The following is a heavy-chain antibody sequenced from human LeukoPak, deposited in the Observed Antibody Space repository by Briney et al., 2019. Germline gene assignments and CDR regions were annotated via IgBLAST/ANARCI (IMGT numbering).Heavy chain of an antibody. CDR2: ISAYNGNT. V-gene: IGHV1-18*01. Sequence: ASVKVSCKASGYTFTSYGISWVRQAPGQGLEWVGWISAYNGNTNYAQKLQGRVTMTTDTSTSTAYMVLRSLRSDDTAVYYCARDLRGMATPYFDYWGQGTLVTVSS. CDR1: GYTFTSYG. J-gene: IGHJ4*02. D-gene: IGHD5-24*01. CDR3: ARDLRGMATPYFDY.